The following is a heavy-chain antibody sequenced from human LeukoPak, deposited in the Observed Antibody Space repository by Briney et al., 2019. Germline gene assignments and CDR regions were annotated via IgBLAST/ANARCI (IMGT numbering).Heavy chain of an antibody. J-gene: IGHJ4*02. CDR2: ISSSSSTI. Sequence: TGGSLRLSCAASTFTFSSYSMNWVRQAPGKGLEWVSYISSSSSTIYYADSVKGRFTISRDNAKNSLYLQMNSLRAEDTAVYYCAREGSMATGYFDCWGQGTLVTVSS. V-gene: IGHV3-48*01. CDR1: TFTFSSYS. D-gene: IGHD2/OR15-2a*01. CDR3: AREGSMATGYFDC.